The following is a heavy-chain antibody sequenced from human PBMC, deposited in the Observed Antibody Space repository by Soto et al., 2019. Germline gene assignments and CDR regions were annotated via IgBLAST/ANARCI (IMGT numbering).Heavy chain of an antibody. V-gene: IGHV1-58*02. J-gene: IGHJ6*02. D-gene: IGHD2-21*02. CDR3: ARNCGGDCYSAYYGMDV. Sequence: SVKVSCKASGFTFTSSAMQWVRQARGQRLEWIGWIVVGSGGTNYAQKFQGWVTMTRDTSISTAYMELSRLRSDDTAVYYCARNCGGDCYSAYYGMDVWGQGTTVTVSS. CDR1: GFTFTSSA. CDR2: IVVGSGGT.